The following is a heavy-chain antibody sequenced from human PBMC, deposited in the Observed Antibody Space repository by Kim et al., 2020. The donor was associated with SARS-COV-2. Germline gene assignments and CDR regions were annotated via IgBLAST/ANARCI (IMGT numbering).Heavy chain of an antibody. CDR1: GFTFSSYW. D-gene: IGHD5-12*01. V-gene: IGHV3-7*01. CDR3: ARDERWLRLYYYYYGMDV. J-gene: IGHJ6*01. CDR2: IKQDGSEK. Sequence: GGSLRLSCAASGFTFSSYWISWVRQAPGKGLEWVANIKQDGSEKYYVDSVKGRFTISRDNAKNSLYLQMNSLRAEDTAVYYCARDERWLRLYYYYYGMDV.